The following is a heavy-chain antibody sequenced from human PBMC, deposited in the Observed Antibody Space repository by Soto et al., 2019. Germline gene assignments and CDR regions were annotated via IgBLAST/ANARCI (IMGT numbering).Heavy chain of an antibody. Sequence: SVKVSCKASGGTFSSYAISWVRQAPGQGLEWMGGIIPIFGTANYAQKFQGRVTITADESTSTAYMELSSLRSEDTAVYYCARDGYYDFWSGPPWVWFDPWGQGTLVTVSS. J-gene: IGHJ5*02. V-gene: IGHV1-69*13. CDR2: IIPIFGTA. CDR1: GGTFSSYA. D-gene: IGHD3-3*01. CDR3: ARDGYYDFWSGPPWVWFDP.